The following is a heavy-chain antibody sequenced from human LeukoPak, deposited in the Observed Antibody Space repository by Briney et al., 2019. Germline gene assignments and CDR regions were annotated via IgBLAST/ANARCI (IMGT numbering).Heavy chain of an antibody. D-gene: IGHD4-17*01. J-gene: IGHJ4*02. CDR3: ARDGSGDYAPGY. Sequence: ASVKVSCKASGYTFTSYAMHWVRQAPGQRLEWMGWINAGNGNTKYSQKFQGRVTITRDTSASTAYMELSSLRSEDTAVYYCARDGSGDYAPGYWGQGTLVTVSS. V-gene: IGHV1-3*01. CDR1: GYTFTSYA. CDR2: INAGNGNT.